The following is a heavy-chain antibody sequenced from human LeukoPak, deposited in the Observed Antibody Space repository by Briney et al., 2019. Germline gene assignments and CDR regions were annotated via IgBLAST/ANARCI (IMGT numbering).Heavy chain of an antibody. J-gene: IGHJ4*02. Sequence: GGSLRLSCAASGFTFSRFWMSWVRQAPGKGLEWVANIKEDGSEKYYVDSVKGRFTISRDNSKNTLYLQMNSLRAEDTAVYYCARGYYGSASGDYFDYWGQGTLVTVSS. CDR2: IKEDGSEK. CDR1: GFTFSRFW. V-gene: IGHV3-7*05. D-gene: IGHD3-10*01. CDR3: ARGYYGSASGDYFDY.